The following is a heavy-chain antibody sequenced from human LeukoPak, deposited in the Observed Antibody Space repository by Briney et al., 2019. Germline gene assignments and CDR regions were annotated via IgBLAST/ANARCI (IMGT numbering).Heavy chain of an antibody. J-gene: IGHJ4*02. V-gene: IGHV3-23*01. CDR2: MSGGGDST. CDR1: GFTFNSHA. CDR3: ARVRDDYTYFDC. D-gene: IGHD4-11*01. Sequence: GGSLRLSCAASGFTFNSHAMSWVRQAPGKGLEWVSAMSGGGDSTDYADSVRDRFTISRDISKSTLYLQMNSLRAEDTAVYYCARVRDDYTYFDCWGQGTLVTVSS.